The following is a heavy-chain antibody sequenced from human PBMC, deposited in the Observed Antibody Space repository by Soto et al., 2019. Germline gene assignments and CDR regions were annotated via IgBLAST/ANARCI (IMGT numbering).Heavy chain of an antibody. Sequence: SETLSLTCTVSGDSIDTSSYCWGWIRQPPGKGLEWIGSVCYLGTTYYNPSLKSRLTISVDTSKRQFSLKLSSVTAADTAVFYCARQGENSSSDSFDSWGQGTMVTV. V-gene: IGHV4-39*01. J-gene: IGHJ4*02. D-gene: IGHD6-6*01. CDR3: ARQGENSSSDSFDS. CDR2: VCYLGTT. CDR1: GDSIDTSSYC.